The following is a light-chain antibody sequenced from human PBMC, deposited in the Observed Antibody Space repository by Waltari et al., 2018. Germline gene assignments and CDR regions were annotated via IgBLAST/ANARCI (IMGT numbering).Light chain of an antibody. V-gene: IGKV3-15*01. Sequence: EMVMTQSPATLSVSPGERATLSCRASQSVGSNVAWYQQKPGQAPRLLIYGASTRATVIPARFSGSGSGTEFTLTISSLQSEDFAVYYCLQYNDWPPLFTFGPGTKVEIK. J-gene: IGKJ3*01. CDR1: QSVGSN. CDR2: GAS. CDR3: LQYNDWPPLFT.